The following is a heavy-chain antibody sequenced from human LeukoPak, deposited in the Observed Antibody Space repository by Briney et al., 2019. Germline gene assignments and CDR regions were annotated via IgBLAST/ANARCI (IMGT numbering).Heavy chain of an antibody. D-gene: IGHD3-22*01. Sequence: TGGSLRLSCAASGFMFSSSEMTWVRQGPGMGLEWVSYISSSGSTIYYADSVKGRFTISRDNAKDSLYLQMNSLRTEDTAIYYCATDGFYDSSRAGGYYFDFWGQGTLVTVSS. CDR1: GFMFSSSE. CDR3: ATDGFYDSSRAGGYYFDF. J-gene: IGHJ4*02. V-gene: IGHV3-48*03. CDR2: ISSSGSTI.